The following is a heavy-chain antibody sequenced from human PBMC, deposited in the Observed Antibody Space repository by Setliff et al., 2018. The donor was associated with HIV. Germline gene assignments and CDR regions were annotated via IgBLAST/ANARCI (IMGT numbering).Heavy chain of an antibody. J-gene: IGHJ4*02. CDR3: ARSYFDMMTGYYAFDY. CDR1: GGSISSYY. Sequence: PSETLSLTCSVSGGSISSYYWSWIRQPPGKGLEWIGDIYYSGMTNYNPSLQSRVTISLDTSKNQFSLKVNSVTAADTAVYYCARSYFDMMTGYYAFDYWGQGTPVTVSS. V-gene: IGHV4-59*01. D-gene: IGHD3-9*01. CDR2: IYYSGMT.